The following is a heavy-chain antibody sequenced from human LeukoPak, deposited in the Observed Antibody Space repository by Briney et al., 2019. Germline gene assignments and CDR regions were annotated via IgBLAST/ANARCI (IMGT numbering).Heavy chain of an antibody. Sequence: GGSLRLSCAASGFTFSSYAMHWVRQAPGKWLEWVAFIRHDGSNKYYADSVKGRFTTSRDNSTNTLYLQMNSLRTEDRAVYYCAKVGGGGITILGEDYWGQGTLVTVSS. CDR2: IRHDGSNK. CDR3: AKVGGGGITILGEDY. J-gene: IGHJ4*02. CDR1: GFTFSSYA. D-gene: IGHD3-3*01. V-gene: IGHV3-30*02.